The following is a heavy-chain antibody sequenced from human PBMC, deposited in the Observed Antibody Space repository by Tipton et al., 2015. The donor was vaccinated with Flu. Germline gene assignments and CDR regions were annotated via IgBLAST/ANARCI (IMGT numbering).Heavy chain of an antibody. J-gene: IGHJ4*02. CDR3: ARLSYYDVDLKNFYFEY. V-gene: IGHV4-30-2*03. Sequence: LRLSCSVSGGSISGYSWSWIRQPPGKGLEWIGSIYYSGNTYYNPSLKSRVAISLDTSTKQFSLKMSSVTAADTAVYYCARLSYYDVDLKNFYFEYWGQGTLVTVAS. CDR2: IYYSGNT. D-gene: IGHD3-10*02. CDR1: GGSISGYS.